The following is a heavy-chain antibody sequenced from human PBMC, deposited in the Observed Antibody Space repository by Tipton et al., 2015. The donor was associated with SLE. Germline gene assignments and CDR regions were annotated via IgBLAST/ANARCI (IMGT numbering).Heavy chain of an antibody. D-gene: IGHD5-24*01. J-gene: IGHJ4*02. CDR2: VYYSGIR. CDR3: ARVGNWSVVDY. Sequence: TLSLTCTVSGGYIKDYYYSWIRQPPGKGLEWIGYVYYSGIRNYKSSLKSRVTMSVDTSKNQFSLKLTSLTAADTAVYYCARVGNWSVVDYWGLGTLVTVSS. CDR1: GGYIKDYY. V-gene: IGHV4-59*12.